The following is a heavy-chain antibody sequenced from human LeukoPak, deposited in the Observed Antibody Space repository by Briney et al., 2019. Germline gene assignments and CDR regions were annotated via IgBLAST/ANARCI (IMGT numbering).Heavy chain of an antibody. CDR3: ASPGGYSYDKDAFDI. V-gene: IGHV1-69*06. CDR2: IIPIFGTA. Sequence: SVKVSCKASGYTFTGYYMHWVRQAPGQGLEWMGGIIPIFGTANYAQKFQGRVTITADKSTSTAYMELSSLRSEDTAVYYCASPGGYSYDKDAFDIWGQGTMVTVSS. CDR1: GYTFTGYY. J-gene: IGHJ3*02. D-gene: IGHD5-18*01.